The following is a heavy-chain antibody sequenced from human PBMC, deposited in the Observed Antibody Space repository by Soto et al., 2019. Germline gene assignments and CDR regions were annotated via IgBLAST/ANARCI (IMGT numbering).Heavy chain of an antibody. D-gene: IGHD3-22*01. V-gene: IGHV1-24*01. Sequence: ASVKVSCKVSGYTLTELSMHWVRQAPGKGLEWMGGFDPEDGETIYAQKFQGRVTMTEDTSTDTAYMELSSLRSEDTAVYYCATVDPFRYDSSGYYYFDYWGQGTLVTVSS. J-gene: IGHJ4*02. CDR1: GYTLTELS. CDR2: FDPEDGET. CDR3: ATVDPFRYDSSGYYYFDY.